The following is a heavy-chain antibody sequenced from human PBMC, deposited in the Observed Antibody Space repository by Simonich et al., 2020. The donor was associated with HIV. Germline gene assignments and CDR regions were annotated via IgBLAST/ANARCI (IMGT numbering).Heavy chain of an antibody. J-gene: IGHJ3*02. CDR2: INHSDST. V-gene: IGHV4-34*01. Sequence: QVQLQQWGAGLLKPSETLSLTCAVYGGSFSGYYWSWIRQPPGKGLEWIGEINHSDSTNYNPSLKSRVTISVDTSKNQFSLKLSSVTAADTAVYYCARRLSKLSRNQRPDAFDIWGQGTMVTVSS. D-gene: IGHD5-18*01. CDR3: ARRLSKLSRNQRPDAFDI. CDR1: GGSFSGYY.